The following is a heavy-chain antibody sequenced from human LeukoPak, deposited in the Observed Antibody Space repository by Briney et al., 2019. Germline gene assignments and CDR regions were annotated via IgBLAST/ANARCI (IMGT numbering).Heavy chain of an antibody. CDR2: ISSSGSTI. V-gene: IGHV3-48*03. J-gene: IGHJ4*02. D-gene: IGHD2-15*01. Sequence: PGGSLRLSCAASGFTFSSYEMNWVRQAPGKGLEWVSYISSSGSTIYYADSVKGRFTISRDNAKNSLYLQMNSLRAEDTAVYYCASRSPVVVVAGGTDYWGQGTLVTVSS. CDR3: ASRSPVVVVAGGTDY. CDR1: GFTFSSYE.